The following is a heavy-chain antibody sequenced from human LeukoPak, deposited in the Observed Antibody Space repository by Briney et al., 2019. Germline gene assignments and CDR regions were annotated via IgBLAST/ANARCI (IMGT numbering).Heavy chain of an antibody. Sequence: VSVIDSGGSTYYAESVKGRFTLSRNNSKNTLYLQMNSLRAEGTSVYYCARARLKRYWLDYWGQGTLVTVSS. J-gene: IGHJ4*02. D-gene: IGHD2-21*01. CDR3: ARARLKRYWLDY. CDR2: IDSGGST. V-gene: IGHV3-66*01.